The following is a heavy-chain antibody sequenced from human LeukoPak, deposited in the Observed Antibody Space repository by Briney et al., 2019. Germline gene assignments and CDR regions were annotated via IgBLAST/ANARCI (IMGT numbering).Heavy chain of an antibody. V-gene: IGHV3-73*01. CDR2: IRSKADSYAT. Sequence: SGGSLRLSCAASGFTFSGSAMHWVRQASGKGLEWVGRIRSKADSYATAYAASVKGRFTISRDDSKNTAYLQMNSLKTEDTAVYYCTRLREGSCYYCYFDYWGQGTLVTVSS. CDR1: GFTFSGSA. CDR3: TRLREGSCYYCYFDY. J-gene: IGHJ4*02. D-gene: IGHD2-15*01.